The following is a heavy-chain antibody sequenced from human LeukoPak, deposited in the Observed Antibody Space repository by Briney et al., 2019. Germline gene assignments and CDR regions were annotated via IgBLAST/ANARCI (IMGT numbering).Heavy chain of an antibody. D-gene: IGHD2-2*01. CDR3: TRVGYQLLVYYYYYMDV. CDR2: VRSNAYGGTT. J-gene: IGHJ6*03. V-gene: IGHV3-49*04. CDR1: GFTFGDYA. Sequence: GGSLRLSCTASGFTFGDYAMSWVRQAPGKGLEWVGFVRSNAYGGTTEYAVSVKGRFTISRDDSKSIAYLQMNSLKTEDTAVYYCTRVGYQLLVYYYYYMDVWGKGTTVTISS.